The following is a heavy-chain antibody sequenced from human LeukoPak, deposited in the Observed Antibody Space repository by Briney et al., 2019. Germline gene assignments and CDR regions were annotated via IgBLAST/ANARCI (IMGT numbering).Heavy chain of an antibody. D-gene: IGHD1-26*01. V-gene: IGHV1-8*03. CDR2: MNPNSGNT. J-gene: IGHJ3*02. CDR3: ARGRSGSYYDDAFDI. CDR1: GYTFPSYD. Sequence: ASVKVSCKAYGYTFPSYDIKWVRQATGQGVEWMGWMNPNSGNTGYAQKFQGSVTITRNTSISTAYMELSSLRSEDTAVYYCARGRSGSYYDDAFDIWGQGTMVTVSS.